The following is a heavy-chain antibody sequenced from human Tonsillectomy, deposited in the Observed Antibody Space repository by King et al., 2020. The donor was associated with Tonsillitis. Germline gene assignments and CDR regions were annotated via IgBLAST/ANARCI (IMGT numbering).Heavy chain of an antibody. D-gene: IGHD1-14*01. Sequence: QLVESGGGLVQPGGSLRVSCAASGFTFSSYAMSWVRQAPGKGLEWVSLISGGGGSTYYADSVKGRFTISRDNSKNTLYLQMNSLRVEDTAVYYCAKDPTYHKTTYYFDYWGQGTLVTVSS. V-gene: IGHV3-23*04. CDR1: GFTFSSYA. J-gene: IGHJ4*02. CDR2: ISGGGGST. CDR3: AKDPTYHKTTYYFDY.